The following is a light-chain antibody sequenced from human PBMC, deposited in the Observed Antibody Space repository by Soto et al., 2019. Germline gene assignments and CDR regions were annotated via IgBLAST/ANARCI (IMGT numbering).Light chain of an antibody. J-gene: IGLJ2*01. CDR2: DVS. CDR1: SSDVGGSNY. CDR3: CSYRSSSTLV. V-gene: IGLV2-14*03. Sequence: QSALTQPASVSGSPGQSITISCTGTSSDVGGSNYVSWYQHHPGKAPKLMIYDVSNRPSGVSNRFSGSKSGNTASLTISGLQDEDEADDYCCSYRSSSTLVFGGGTKLTVL.